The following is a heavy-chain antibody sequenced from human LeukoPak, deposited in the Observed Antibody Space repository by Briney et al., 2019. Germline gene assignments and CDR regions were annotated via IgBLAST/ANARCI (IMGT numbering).Heavy chain of an antibody. V-gene: IGHV4-4*07. Sequence: SETLSLTCTVSGGSISSYYWSWIRQPAGKGLEWIGRIYTSGSTNYSPSLKGRVTMSVDTSKNQFSLKLSSVTAADTAVYYCARRDYAGIVPYSFDIWGQGTMVTVSS. J-gene: IGHJ3*02. D-gene: IGHD4-23*01. CDR1: GGSISSYY. CDR3: ARRDYAGIVPYSFDI. CDR2: IYTSGST.